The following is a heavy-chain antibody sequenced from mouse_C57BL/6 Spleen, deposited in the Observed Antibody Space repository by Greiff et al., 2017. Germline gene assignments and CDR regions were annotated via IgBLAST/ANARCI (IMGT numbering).Heavy chain of an antibody. CDR2: INPNNGGT. CDR1: GYTFTDYN. CDR3: ATPAGFAY. V-gene: IGHV1-22*01. J-gene: IGHJ3*01. Sequence: VQLKESGPELVKPGASVKMSCKASGYTFTDYNMHWVKQSHGKSLEWIGYINPNNGGTSYNQKFKGKATLTVNKSSSTAYMELRSLTSEDSAVYYCATPAGFAYWGQGTLVTVSA.